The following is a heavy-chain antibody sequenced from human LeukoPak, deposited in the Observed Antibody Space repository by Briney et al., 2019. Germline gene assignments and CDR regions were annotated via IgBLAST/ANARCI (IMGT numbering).Heavy chain of an antibody. CDR2: IYPGDSDT. D-gene: IGHD3-10*01. J-gene: IGHJ4*02. CDR3: ATLVGYGSFFDY. V-gene: IGHV5-51*01. Sequence: GATLKISCKCSGYSFTSYWIGWVRHVPGKGLEYMGIIYPGDSDTRYSPSFHGQVTISADKSISTAYLQWGSLKASDTAMYYCATLVGYGSFFDYWGQGTLVTVSS. CDR1: GYSFTSYW.